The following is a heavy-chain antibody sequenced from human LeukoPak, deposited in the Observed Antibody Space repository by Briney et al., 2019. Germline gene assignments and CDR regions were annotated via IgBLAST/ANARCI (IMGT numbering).Heavy chain of an antibody. CDR3: ARDRTAPRQRFFDY. V-gene: IGHV4-4*07. CDR1: GVSISDYS. Sequence: RPSETLSLTCSVSGVSISDYSWSWVRQPAGKGLEFIGRLSSSANTYYSPSLKSRITLSMDTSKNHFSLNLTSVTAADTAVYYCARDRTAPRQRFFDYWVKGILDTVSS. D-gene: IGHD2-21*02. CDR2: LSSSANT. J-gene: IGHJ4*02.